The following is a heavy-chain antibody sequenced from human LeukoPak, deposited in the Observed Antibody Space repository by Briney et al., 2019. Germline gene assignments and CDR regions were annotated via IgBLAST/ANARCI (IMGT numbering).Heavy chain of an antibody. CDR3: ARAFQSLGGLSLPDY. D-gene: IGHD3-16*02. CDR2: IHPSTGNP. V-gene: IGHV7-4-1*02. CDR1: GYTFTNYA. J-gene: IGHJ4*02. Sequence: GASVKVSCKASGYTFTNYAMNWVRLAPGQGLEWMGWIHPSTGNPTYAQGFTGRFVFSLDTSVSTTYLQISSLKAEDTAVYFCARAFQSLGGLSLPDYWGQGTLVTVSS.